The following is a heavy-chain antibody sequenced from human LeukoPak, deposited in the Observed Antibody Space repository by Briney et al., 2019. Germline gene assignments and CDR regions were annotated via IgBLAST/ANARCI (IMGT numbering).Heavy chain of an antibody. CDR1: GGSFSGYY. J-gene: IGHJ4*01. CDR3: ARGLDQYGSGSYYNDY. Sequence: SETLSLTCAVYGGSFSGYYCSWIRQPPGKGLEWIGEINHSGSTNYNPSLKSRVTISVDTSKNQFSLKLSSVTAADTAVYYCARGLDQYGSGSYYNDYWGHGTLVTVSS. V-gene: IGHV4-34*01. D-gene: IGHD3-10*01. CDR2: INHSGST.